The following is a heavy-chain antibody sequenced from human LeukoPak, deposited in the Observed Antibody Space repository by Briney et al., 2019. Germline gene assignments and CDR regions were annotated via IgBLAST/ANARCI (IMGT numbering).Heavy chain of an antibody. CDR3: ASKPHYGDYGSYYYMDV. CDR1: GFTFSSYG. V-gene: IGHV3-30*02. Sequence: GGSLRLSCAASGFTFSSYGMHWVRQAPGKGLEWVAFIRYDGSNKYYADSVKGRFTISRDNSKNTLYLQMNSLRAEDTAMYYCASKPHYGDYGSYYYMDVWGKGTTVTVSS. CDR2: IRYDGSNK. J-gene: IGHJ6*03. D-gene: IGHD4-17*01.